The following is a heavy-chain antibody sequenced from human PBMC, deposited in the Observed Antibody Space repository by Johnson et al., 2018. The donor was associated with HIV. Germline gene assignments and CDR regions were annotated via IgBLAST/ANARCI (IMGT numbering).Heavy chain of an antibody. Sequence: VQLVESGGGVVRPGGSLRLSCAASGFTFDDYGMSWVRQAPGTGLEWVSGINWNGGSTGYADSVKGRFTISRDNAKNSLYLQMNSLRAEDTALYYCARALPYSSSHTDAFDIWGQGTMVTVSS. CDR3: ARALPYSSSHTDAFDI. CDR2: INWNGGST. D-gene: IGHD6-6*01. CDR1: GFTFDDYG. J-gene: IGHJ3*02. V-gene: IGHV3-20*04.